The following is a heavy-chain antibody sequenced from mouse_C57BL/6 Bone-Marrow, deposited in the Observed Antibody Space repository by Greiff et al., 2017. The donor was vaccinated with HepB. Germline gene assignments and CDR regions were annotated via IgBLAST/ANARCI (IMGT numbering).Heavy chain of an antibody. V-gene: IGHV10-1*01. CDR1: GFSFNTYA. CDR2: IRSKSNNYAT. CDR3: ERLNDGSNY. J-gene: IGHJ4*01. Sequence: EVMLVESGGGLVQPKGSLKLSCAASGFSFNTYAMNWVRQAPGKGLEWVARIRSKSNNYATYYADSVKDRFTISRDDSESMLYLQMNNLKTEDTDMYYCERLNDGSNYWGQGTSVTVSS. D-gene: IGHD2-3*01.